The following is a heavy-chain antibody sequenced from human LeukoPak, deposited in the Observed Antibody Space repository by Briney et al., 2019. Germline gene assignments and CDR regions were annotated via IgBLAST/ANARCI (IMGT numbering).Heavy chain of an antibody. CDR3: ARRYCSGGSCYGRLRGAHFDY. J-gene: IGHJ4*02. V-gene: IGHV4-39*07. CDR2: IYYSGST. Sequence: PSETLSLTCNVSGGSMLTSDYYWAWIRQPPGKGLEWIGNIYYSGSTYYTPSLKSRVTISVDTSKNQFSLKLSSVTAADTAVYYCARRYCSGGSCYGRLRGAHFDYWGQGTLVTVSS. CDR1: GGSMLTSDYY. D-gene: IGHD2-15*01.